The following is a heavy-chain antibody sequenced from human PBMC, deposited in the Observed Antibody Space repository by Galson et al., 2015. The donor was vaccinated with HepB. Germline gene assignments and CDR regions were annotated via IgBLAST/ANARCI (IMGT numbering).Heavy chain of an antibody. CDR1: GYTFIGYY. Sequence: SVKVSCKASGYTFIGYYVHWVRQAPGQGLEWMGWINPDSGGTDYEQKFQGRVTITRDTSVSTAYMEMRSLRSDDAAVYFCARAESNCSSPLNFWCQGILVTVPS. J-gene: IGHJ4*02. V-gene: IGHV1-2*02. CDR2: INPDSGGT. D-gene: IGHD3-10*02. CDR3: ARAESNCSSPLNF.